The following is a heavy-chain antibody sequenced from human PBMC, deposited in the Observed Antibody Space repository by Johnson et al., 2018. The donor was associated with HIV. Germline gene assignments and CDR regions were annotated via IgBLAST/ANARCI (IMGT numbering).Heavy chain of an antibody. CDR3: AKGRLVGATTYDAFDI. D-gene: IGHD1-26*01. Sequence: QVQLVESGGGVVQPGRSLRLSCAASGFNFSHYGMYWVRQAPGKGLEWVAAIWYDGSNKYYANSVKGRFFISRDNSKKTLYLQMNSLRAEDTAVYYSAKGRLVGATTYDAFDIGGQGTMVTVSS. J-gene: IGHJ3*02. V-gene: IGHV3-33*06. CDR1: GFNFSHYG. CDR2: IWYDGSNK.